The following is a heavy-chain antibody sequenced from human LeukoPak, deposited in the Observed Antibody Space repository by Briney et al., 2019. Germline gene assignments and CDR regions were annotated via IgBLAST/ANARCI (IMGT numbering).Heavy chain of an antibody. CDR2: FSYSGST. CDR1: GRSVIMGRYY. CDR3: ARVRVERASSLIDY. V-gene: IGHV4-61*01. Sequence: SETLSLTCTVSGRSVIMGRYYWTWLQQPPGKGLESFGYFSYSGSTNYNPSLKSLGTISVDTSKNQFSLKLTSVTTADTAVYYCARVRVERASSLIDYWGQGTLVTVSS. J-gene: IGHJ4*02. D-gene: IGHD1-1*01.